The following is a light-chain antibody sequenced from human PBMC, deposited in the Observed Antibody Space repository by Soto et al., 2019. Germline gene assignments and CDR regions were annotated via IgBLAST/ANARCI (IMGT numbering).Light chain of an antibody. CDR2: DPS. J-gene: IGKJ4*01. Sequence: DIQMTQSPSSLSASVGDRVTIACRASQGISIYLAWYQQKPGKVPQLLIYDPSTLQSGVPSRFSGSGSGTDFTLTISGLQPEDVATYYCQKYNGAPLTFGGGTKVEIK. CDR1: QGISIY. CDR3: QKYNGAPLT. V-gene: IGKV1-27*01.